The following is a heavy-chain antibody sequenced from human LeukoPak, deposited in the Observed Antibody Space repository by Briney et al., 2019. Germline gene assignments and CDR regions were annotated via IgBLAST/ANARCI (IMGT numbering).Heavy chain of an antibody. V-gene: IGHV1-2*02. CDR1: GYMFTDYN. Sequence: ASVKVSCKATGYMFTDYNLHWVRQAPGKGLEWMGLINPNSGGTYYAQTFQGRVTMTRDTSITTGYMDLSSLRSDDTAVYYCVRDISGSYDYWGQGTLVTVSS. CDR2: INPNSGGT. CDR3: VRDISGSYDY. D-gene: IGHD1-20*01. J-gene: IGHJ4*02.